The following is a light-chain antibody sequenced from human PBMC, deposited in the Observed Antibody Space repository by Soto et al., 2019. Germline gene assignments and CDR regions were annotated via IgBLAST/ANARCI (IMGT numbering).Light chain of an antibody. CDR1: QSVSSSY. Sequence: EIVLTQSPGTLSLSPGERATLSCRASQSVSSSYLAWYQQKPGQAPRLLIYGASSRATGISDRFSGSGSGTDFTLTISRLEPEDVAVYYCQQYGSSLGITFGGGTKVEIK. J-gene: IGKJ4*01. CDR3: QQYGSSLGIT. CDR2: GAS. V-gene: IGKV3-20*01.